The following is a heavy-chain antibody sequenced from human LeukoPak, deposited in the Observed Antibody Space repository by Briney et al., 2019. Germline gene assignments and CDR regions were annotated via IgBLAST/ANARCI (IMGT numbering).Heavy chain of an antibody. CDR1: YSSVSRGYY. CDR2: IYHSGST. V-gene: IGHV4-38-2*01. J-gene: IGHJ4*02. Sequence: SETLSLTCQVLYSSVSRGYYWGWIRQPPGKGLEWIGSIYHSGSTYYNPSLKSRVTISVDTSKNQFSLKLSSVTAADTAVYYCASYYDYVWGSYRYGENYFDYWGQGTLVTVSS. D-gene: IGHD3-16*02. CDR3: ASYYDYVWGSYRYGENYFDY.